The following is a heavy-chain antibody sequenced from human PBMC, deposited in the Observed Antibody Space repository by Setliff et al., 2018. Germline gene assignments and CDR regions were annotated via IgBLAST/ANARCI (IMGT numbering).Heavy chain of an antibody. CDR2: ISAYNGNT. CDR3: ARAPRLEWILPTFDY. Sequence: ASVKVSCKASGYTFTSYGISWVRQAPGQGLEWMGWISAYNGNTNYAQKLQGRLTMTTDTSTNTAYMELRSLTSDDTAVYFCARAPRLEWILPTFDYWGQGTPVTVSS. D-gene: IGHD3-3*01. CDR1: GYTFTSYG. V-gene: IGHV1-18*01. J-gene: IGHJ4*02.